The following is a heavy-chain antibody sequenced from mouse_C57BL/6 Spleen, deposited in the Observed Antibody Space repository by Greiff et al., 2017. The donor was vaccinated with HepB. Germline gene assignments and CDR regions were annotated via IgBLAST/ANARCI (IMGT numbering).Heavy chain of an antibody. V-gene: IGHV1-50*01. Sequence: VKLKQPGAELVKPGASVKLSCKASGYTFTSYWMQWVKQRPGQGLEWIGEIDPSDSYTNYNQKFKGKATLTVDTSSSTAYMQLSSLTSEDSAVYYCARRANSYWYFDVWGTGTTVTVSS. CDR3: ARRANSYWYFDV. D-gene: IGHD4-1*01. CDR2: IDPSDSYT. J-gene: IGHJ1*03. CDR1: GYTFTSYW.